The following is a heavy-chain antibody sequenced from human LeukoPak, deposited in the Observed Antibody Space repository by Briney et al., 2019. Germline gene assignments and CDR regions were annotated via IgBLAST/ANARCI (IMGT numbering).Heavy chain of an antibody. Sequence: PSETLSLTCTVSGYSISSGYYWGWIRQPPGKGLEWIGSIYHSGSTYYNPSLKSRVTISVDTSKNQFSLKLSSVTAADTAVYYCAREAMTTEFDYWGQGTLVTVSS. V-gene: IGHV4-38-2*02. J-gene: IGHJ4*02. D-gene: IGHD4-17*01. CDR1: GYSISSGYY. CDR3: AREAMTTEFDY. CDR2: IYHSGST.